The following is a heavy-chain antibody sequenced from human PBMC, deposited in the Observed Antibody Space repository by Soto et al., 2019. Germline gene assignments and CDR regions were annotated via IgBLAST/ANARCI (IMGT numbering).Heavy chain of an antibody. V-gene: IGHV1-69*06. CDR2: IIPIFGTA. D-gene: IGHD3-22*01. CDR1: GGTFSSYA. Sequence: ASVKVSCKASGGTFSSYAISWVRQAPGQGLEWMGGIIPIFGTANYAQKFQGRVTITADKSTSTAYMELSSLRSEDTAVYYCARDRRFYDSGSYDIANDAFDVWGQGTMVTVSS. J-gene: IGHJ3*01. CDR3: ARDRRFYDSGSYDIANDAFDV.